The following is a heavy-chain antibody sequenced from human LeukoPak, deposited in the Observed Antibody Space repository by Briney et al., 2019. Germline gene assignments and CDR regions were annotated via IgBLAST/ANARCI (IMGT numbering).Heavy chain of an antibody. CDR1: GFTFSTYW. Sequence: TGGSLRLSCAASGFTFSTYWMHWVRHAPGKGLGWVSRIKSDGSTNYADSVKGRFTISRDNAKNTLSLQMNSLRPEDTGVYYCARAPSEIGGYYPEYFRHWGQGTLVTVSS. V-gene: IGHV3-74*01. CDR2: IKSDGST. D-gene: IGHD3-3*01. CDR3: ARAPSEIGGYYPEYFRH. J-gene: IGHJ1*01.